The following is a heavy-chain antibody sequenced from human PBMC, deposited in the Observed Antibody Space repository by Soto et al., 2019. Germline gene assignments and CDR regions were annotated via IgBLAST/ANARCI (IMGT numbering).Heavy chain of an antibody. J-gene: IGHJ6*02. D-gene: IGHD2-21*02. CDR2: IDPSDSYT. V-gene: IGHV5-10-1*01. CDR1: GYTFTTYD. CDR3: ASHNFFCGGDCNSSGMDV. Sequence: ASVKVSCKASGYTFTTYDINWVRQVSGGGLEWLGRIDPSDSYTKYNPSFQGHVTISADKSTSTAYLQWSSLRASDIAVYYCASHNFFCGGDCNSSGMDVWGQGTTVTVSS.